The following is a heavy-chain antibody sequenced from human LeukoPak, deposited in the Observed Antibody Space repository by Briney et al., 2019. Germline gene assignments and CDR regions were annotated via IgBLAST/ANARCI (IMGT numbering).Heavy chain of an antibody. J-gene: IGHJ4*02. CDR2: TYYRSKWYN. CDR1: GDSVSSNSAA. Sequence: SQTLSLTCAISGDSVSSNSAAWNWIRQSPSRGLEWLGRTYYRSKWYNDYAVSVKSRITINPDTSKNQFSLQLNSVTPEDTAVYYCARESRRGTTMVRGVTTFDYWGQGTLVTVSS. D-gene: IGHD3-10*01. CDR3: ARESRRGTTMVRGVTTFDY. V-gene: IGHV6-1*01.